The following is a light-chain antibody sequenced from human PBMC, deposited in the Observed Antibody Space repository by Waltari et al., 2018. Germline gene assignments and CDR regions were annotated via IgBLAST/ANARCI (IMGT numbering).Light chain of an antibody. CDR1: QTIKNNY. CDR2: GAS. J-gene: IGKJ1*01. Sequence: EIVLTQSPDTLSLSPGERATLSCRASQTIKNNYLSWFQHKRGQAPRLLFFGASDMATGIPDRFAASRSGTDFTLTISRLEPEDFAVYYCQQYGNSPWTFGHGTRVEMK. V-gene: IGKV3-20*01. CDR3: QQYGNSPWT.